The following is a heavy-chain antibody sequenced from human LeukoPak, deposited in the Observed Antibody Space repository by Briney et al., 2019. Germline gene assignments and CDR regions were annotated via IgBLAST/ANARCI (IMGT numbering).Heavy chain of an antibody. CDR2: TNPNSGNT. D-gene: IGHD2-2*01. CDR1: GYTFTSYD. J-gene: IGHJ4*02. V-gene: IGHV1-8*01. CDR3: ARELYCSSTSCYRVLDY. Sequence: ASVKVSCKASGYTFTSYDINWVRQATGQGLEWMGWTNPNSGNTGYAQKFQGRVTMTRDTSISTAYMELSRLRSDDTAVYYCARELYCSSTSCYRVLDYWGQGTLVTVSS.